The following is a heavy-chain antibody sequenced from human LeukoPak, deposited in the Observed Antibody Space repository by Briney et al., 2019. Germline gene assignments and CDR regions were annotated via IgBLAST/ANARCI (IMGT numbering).Heavy chain of an antibody. CDR2: IYYSGST. J-gene: IGHJ4*02. Sequence: SETLSLTCTVSGGSISSSSYYWGWIRQPPGTGLEWIGSIYYSGSTYYNPSLKSRVTISVDTSKNQFSLKLSSVTAADTAVYYCARRGYDSSSSGNFDYWGQGTLVTVSS. V-gene: IGHV4-39*01. CDR1: GGSISSSSYY. CDR3: ARRGYDSSSSGNFDY. D-gene: IGHD6-6*01.